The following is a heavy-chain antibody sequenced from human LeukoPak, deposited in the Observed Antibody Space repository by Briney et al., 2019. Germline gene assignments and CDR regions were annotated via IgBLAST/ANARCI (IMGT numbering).Heavy chain of an antibody. CDR3: AKDRKPGIAVPGYKYFDY. V-gene: IGHV3-23*01. CDR1: GFTFSSYA. D-gene: IGHD6-19*01. CDR2: ISGSGGGT. Sequence: GSLRLSCAASGFTFSSYAMSWVRQAPGKGLEWVSAISGSGGGTYYADSVKGRFTISRDNSENTLYLQMNSLRAEDTAVYYCAKDRKPGIAVPGYKYFDYWGQGTLVTVSS. J-gene: IGHJ4*02.